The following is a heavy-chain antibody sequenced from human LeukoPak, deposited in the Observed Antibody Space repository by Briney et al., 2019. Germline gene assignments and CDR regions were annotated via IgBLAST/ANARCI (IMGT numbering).Heavy chain of an antibody. Sequence: GGSLRLSCAASGFTFSSYSMNWVRQAPGKGLEWVSYISSSSSTIYYADSVKGRFTISRDNAKNSLYLQMNSLRDEDTAVYYCARDRKRVTHYYYYYGMDVWGQGTTVTVSS. J-gene: IGHJ6*02. CDR3: ARDRKRVTHYYYYYGMDV. CDR1: GFTFSSYS. CDR2: ISSSSSTI. V-gene: IGHV3-48*02. D-gene: IGHD5-18*01.